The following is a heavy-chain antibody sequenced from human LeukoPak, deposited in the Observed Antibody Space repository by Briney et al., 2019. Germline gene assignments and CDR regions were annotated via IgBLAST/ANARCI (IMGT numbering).Heavy chain of an antibody. V-gene: IGHV3-21*01. CDR2: ISSSSGYI. CDR1: GFTFDDYS. CDR3: TRDLRIAMIADAFDL. J-gene: IGHJ3*01. Sequence: GGSPRLSCAASGFTFDDYSMNWVRQAPGKGLEWVSFISSSSGYIFYADSMKGRFTISRDNAKNSLYLQMNSLRAEDTAIYYCTRDLRIAMIADAFDLWGQGTMVTVSS. D-gene: IGHD3-22*01.